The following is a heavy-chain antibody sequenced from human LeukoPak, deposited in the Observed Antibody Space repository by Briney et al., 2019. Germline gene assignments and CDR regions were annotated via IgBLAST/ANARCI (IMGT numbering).Heavy chain of an antibody. D-gene: IGHD7-27*01. V-gene: IGHV1-2*02. Sequence: SEKVSCKACGYTFTHYYKHWVRQAPAQGLEWLGWINTNIAATNYEQKFQSRVTMTRDTSISTAYMQLSSLTSDDTAVYYCARSTGDWYFDLWGRGTLVTVSS. J-gene: IGHJ2*01. CDR2: INTNIAAT. CDR3: ARSTGDWYFDL. CDR1: GYTFTHYY.